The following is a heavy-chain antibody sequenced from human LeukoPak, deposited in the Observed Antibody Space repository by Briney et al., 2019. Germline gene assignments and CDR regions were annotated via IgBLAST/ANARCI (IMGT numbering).Heavy chain of an antibody. V-gene: IGHV3-15*01. CDR1: GFTFSYFW. CDR3: VSQYFDF. CDR2: IKTKTDGGTT. J-gene: IGHJ4*02. Sequence: GGSLRLSCTASGFTFSYFWMSWVRQAPGKGLEWVARIKTKTDGGTTDYAAPVKGRFTISRDDSKNTVYLQMNGLKTEDTAVYYCVSQYFDFWGQGTLVTVSS.